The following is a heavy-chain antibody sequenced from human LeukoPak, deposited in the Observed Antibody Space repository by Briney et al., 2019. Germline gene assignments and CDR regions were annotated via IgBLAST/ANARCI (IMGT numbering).Heavy chain of an antibody. CDR1: GYTFTSYG. J-gene: IGHJ5*02. CDR3: ARDWLPVTGQGEYNWFDP. CDR2: ISTYNGNT. Sequence: ASVRVSCKASGYTFTSYGISWVRQAPGQGLEWMGWISTYNGNTKYAQKLQGRVTMTTDTSTSTAYMELRSLKSDDTAVYYCARDWLPVTGQGEYNWFDPWGQGTLVTVSS. V-gene: IGHV1-18*01. D-gene: IGHD6-19*01.